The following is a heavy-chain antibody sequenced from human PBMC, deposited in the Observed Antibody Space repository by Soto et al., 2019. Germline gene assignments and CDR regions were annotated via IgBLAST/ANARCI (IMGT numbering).Heavy chain of an antibody. CDR2: TYYRSNWYT. CDR1: GYSVSTNSAT. CDR3: ARLIGNSWLDS. D-gene: IGHD2-8*01. J-gene: IGHJ5*01. V-gene: IGHV6-1*01. Sequence: PSQTLSLTCAISGYSVSTNSATWDWIMQSPSRGLEWLGRTYYRSNWYTDYAVSVKGRITISPDTSNNQLSLQLNSVTPDDTAVYYCARLIGNSWLDSWGQGTLVTAPQ.